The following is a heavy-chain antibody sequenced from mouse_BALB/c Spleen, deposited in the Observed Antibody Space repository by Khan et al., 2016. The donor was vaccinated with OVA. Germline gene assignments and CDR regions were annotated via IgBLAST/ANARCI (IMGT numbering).Heavy chain of an antibody. CDR2: FNPSNGDT. V-gene: IGHV1S81*02. D-gene: IGHD2-1*01. Sequence: QVQLKESGAELVKPGASVKLSCKASGFTFTSYYMYWVKQRPGQGLEWIGEFNPSNGDTNFNEKFKSKATLTVDRSSSTAYMQLNSLTSEDSAVYYCTSSGYGSFAYWGQGTLVTVSA. J-gene: IGHJ3*01. CDR3: TSSGYGSFAY. CDR1: GFTFTSYY.